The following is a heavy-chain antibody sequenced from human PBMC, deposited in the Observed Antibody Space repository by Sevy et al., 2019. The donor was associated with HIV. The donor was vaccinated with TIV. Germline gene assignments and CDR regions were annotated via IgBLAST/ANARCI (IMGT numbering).Heavy chain of an antibody. D-gene: IGHD3-3*01. Sequence: GGSLRLSCSASGFTFRNYAMNWVRQAPGKGLKYVSAISSDGGGTYYADSVRGRFTMSRDNSKNTLYLQMRSLRVEDTAVYYCMKVPDYDCWRGDYGMDVWGQGTTVTVSS. CDR1: GFTFRNYA. CDR3: MKVPDYDCWRGDYGMDV. CDR2: ISSDGGGT. J-gene: IGHJ6*02. V-gene: IGHV3-64D*06.